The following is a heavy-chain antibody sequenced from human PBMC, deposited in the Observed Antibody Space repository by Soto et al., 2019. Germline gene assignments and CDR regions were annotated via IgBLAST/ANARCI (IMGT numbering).Heavy chain of an antibody. CDR2: IYYSGST. D-gene: IGHD3-22*01. J-gene: IGHJ4*02. Sequence: QVQLQESGPGLVKPSQTLSLTCTVSGGSISSGGYYWSWIRQHPGKGLEWIGYIYYSGSTYYNPSPKSRFTIQEDTSKNRFPRKLRFVTAGNPAVYYCARPFNSNTFNSWGQEPLVPVSS. V-gene: IGHV4-31*03. CDR3: ARPFNSNTFNS. CDR1: GGSISSGGYY.